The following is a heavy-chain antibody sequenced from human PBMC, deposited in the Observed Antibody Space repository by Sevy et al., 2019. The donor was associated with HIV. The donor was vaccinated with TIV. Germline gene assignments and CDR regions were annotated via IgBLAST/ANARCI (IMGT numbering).Heavy chain of an antibody. CDR1: GFSFDSYG. V-gene: IGHV3-23*01. D-gene: IGHD3-22*01. Sequence: GGSLRLSCAVSGFSFDSYGMTWVRQAPGKGLEWVSGISGSGTRTYYADSVKGRFIISRDNSKNTLYLQMNSLRSEDTVIYYLAKGGGGHYDPDEIGYYFYYYNMDVWGKGTTVTVSS. J-gene: IGHJ6*03. CDR2: ISGSGTRT. CDR3: AKGGGGHYDPDEIGYYFYYYNMDV.